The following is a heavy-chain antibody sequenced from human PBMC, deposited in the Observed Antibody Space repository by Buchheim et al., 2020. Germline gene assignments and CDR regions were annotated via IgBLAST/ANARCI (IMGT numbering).Heavy chain of an antibody. CDR1: GGSISSGSYY. Sequence: QVQLQESGPGLVKPSQTLSLTCTVSGGSISSGSYYWRWLRQPAGKGLEWIGRIYTSGSTNYNPSLKSRVTISVDTSKNKFSLKLSSVTAADTAVYYCARHGGNYEFWSGDQYEYYYYYDMDVWGQGTT. V-gene: IGHV4-61*02. CDR2: IYTSGST. D-gene: IGHD3-3*01. J-gene: IGHJ6*02. CDR3: ARHGGNYEFWSGDQYEYYYYYDMDV.